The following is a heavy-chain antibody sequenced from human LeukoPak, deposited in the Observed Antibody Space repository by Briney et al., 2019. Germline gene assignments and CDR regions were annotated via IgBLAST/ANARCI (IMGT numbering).Heavy chain of an antibody. CDR1: GFTFNTYS. J-gene: IGHJ3*02. CDR3: ARPTRYGDYARNAFDI. D-gene: IGHD4-17*01. Sequence: GGSLRLSCAASGFTFNTYSMSWVRQAPGKGLEWVSYISSGSSTIYYADSVKGRFTISRDNAKNSLYLQMNSLRDEDTAVYYCARPTRYGDYARNAFDIWGQGTMVTVSS. CDR2: ISSGSSTI. V-gene: IGHV3-48*02.